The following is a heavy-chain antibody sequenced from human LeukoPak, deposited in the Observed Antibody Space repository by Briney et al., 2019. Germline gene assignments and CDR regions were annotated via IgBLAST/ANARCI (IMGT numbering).Heavy chain of an antibody. V-gene: IGHV4-39*01. CDR3: ARMYSSGWYEFDY. CDR2: MYYSGST. Sequence: SETLSLTCTVSGGSISSSSYYWGWIRQPPGKGLEWIGSMYYSGSTYYNPSLKSRVTISVDTSKNQFSLKLSSVTAADTAMYYCARMYSSGWYEFDYWGQGTLVTVSS. D-gene: IGHD6-19*01. CDR1: GGSISSSSYY. J-gene: IGHJ4*02.